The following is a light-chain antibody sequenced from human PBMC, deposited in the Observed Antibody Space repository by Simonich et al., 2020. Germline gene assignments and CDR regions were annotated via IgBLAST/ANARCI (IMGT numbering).Light chain of an antibody. CDR3: QQYYSTPYT. Sequence: DIVMTQSPDSLAVSLGERATINCKSCQSVLYSSNNKNYLAWYQQKPGQPPKLLIYWASTRESGGPDRFSGSGSGTDFTLTISSLQAEDVAVYYCQQYYSTPYTFGQGTKLEIK. CDR1: QSVLYSSNNKNY. CDR2: WAS. J-gene: IGKJ2*01. V-gene: IGKV4-1*01.